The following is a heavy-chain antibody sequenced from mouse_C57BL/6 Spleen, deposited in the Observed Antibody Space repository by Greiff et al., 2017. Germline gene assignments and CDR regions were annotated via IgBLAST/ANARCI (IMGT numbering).Heavy chain of an antibody. CDR3: ARYGDWFAY. J-gene: IGHJ3*01. CDR1: GYTFTSYG. V-gene: IGHV1-81*01. D-gene: IGHD2-13*01. Sequence: VKLQESGAELARPGASVKLSCTASGYTFTSYGISWVKQTTGQGLEWIGEIYPRSGNTYYNEKFKGKATLTADKSSSTAYMELRSLSSEDSAVYFCARYGDWFAYWGQGTLVTVSA. CDR2: IYPRSGNT.